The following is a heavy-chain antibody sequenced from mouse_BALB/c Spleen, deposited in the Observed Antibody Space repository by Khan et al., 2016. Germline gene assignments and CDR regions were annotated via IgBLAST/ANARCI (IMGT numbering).Heavy chain of an antibody. J-gene: IGHJ4*01. V-gene: IGHV1-18*01. D-gene: IGHD1-1*01. CDR1: GYSFTGYY. Sequence: VRLQQSGPDLVKPGASVKISCKASGYSFTGYYMDWVKQSHGKSLEWIGRLNPNNGGTTYNQNFKGKAILTVDKSSTTAYMELRSLTSEDSAGYYCLRDAMDYWGQGTSVTVSS. CDR2: LNPNNGGT. CDR3: LRDAMDY.